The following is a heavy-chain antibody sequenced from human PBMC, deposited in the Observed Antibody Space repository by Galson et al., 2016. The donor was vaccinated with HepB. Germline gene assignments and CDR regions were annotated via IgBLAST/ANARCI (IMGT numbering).Heavy chain of an antibody. CDR3: ARDSDSSGWYRSAAFDI. V-gene: IGHV3-11*01. CDR1: GFTFSDYY. Sequence: SLRLSCAASGFTFSDYYMSWIRQAPGRGLEWVSRISSSGSTIYYADSVKGRFTISRDNAENSLYLQMNSLRAEDTAVYYCARDSDSSGWYRSAAFDIWGQGTMVTVSS. CDR2: ISSSGSTI. D-gene: IGHD6-19*01. J-gene: IGHJ3*02.